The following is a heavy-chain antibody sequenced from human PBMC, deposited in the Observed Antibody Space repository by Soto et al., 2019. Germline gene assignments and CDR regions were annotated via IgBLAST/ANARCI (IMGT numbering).Heavy chain of an antibody. CDR1: GGTFGCHG. CDR2: FIAMLGTP. CDR3: ARGAMANFVY. D-gene: IGHD5-18*01. V-gene: IGHV1-69*13. Sequence: PVKVACKASGGTFGCHGIAWVRQAPGQGLEWMGGFIAMLGTPTYAKKVQGRATITADESLTSSYLELRSLRSEDTGVYFCARGAMANFVYWGQGTVVNFSS. J-gene: IGHJ4*02.